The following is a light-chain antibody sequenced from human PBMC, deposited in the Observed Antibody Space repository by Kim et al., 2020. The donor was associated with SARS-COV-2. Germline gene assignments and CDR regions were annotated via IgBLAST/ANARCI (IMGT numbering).Light chain of an antibody. J-gene: IGLJ1*01. V-gene: IGLV2-14*03. Sequence: GQWITISCSGTSSDVGAYNYVSWDQQHPGKPPKLMIFDVKRRPSGLSDRFSGSKSGNTASLTISGLQAEDEADYYCSSYASTRSYVYGSGTTVTVL. CDR2: DVK. CDR1: SSDVGAYNY. CDR3: SSYASTRSYV.